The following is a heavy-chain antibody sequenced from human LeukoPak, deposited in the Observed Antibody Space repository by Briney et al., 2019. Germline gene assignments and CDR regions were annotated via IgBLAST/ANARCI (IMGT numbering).Heavy chain of an antibody. CDR1: RFTFSSYW. V-gene: IGHV3-7*01. Sequence: GGSLRLSCAASRFTFSSYWMSWVRQAPGKGLEWVANIKQDGSEKYYVDSVKGRFTISRDNAKNSLYLQMNSLRAEDTAVYYCARDIVVVPAAPFDPWGQGTLVTVSS. J-gene: IGHJ5*02. D-gene: IGHD2-2*01. CDR2: IKQDGSEK. CDR3: ARDIVVVPAAPFDP.